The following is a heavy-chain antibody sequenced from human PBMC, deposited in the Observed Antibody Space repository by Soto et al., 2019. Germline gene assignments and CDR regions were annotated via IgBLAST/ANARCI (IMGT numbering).Heavy chain of an antibody. Sequence: SETLSLTCTVSGGSISSGDYYWSWIRQPPGKGLEWIGYIYYSGSTYYNPSLKSRVTISVDTSKNQFSLKLSSVTAADTAVYYCARDTRLYDAFDIWGQGTMVTVSS. CDR1: GGSISSGDYY. CDR3: ARDTRLYDAFDI. J-gene: IGHJ3*02. CDR2: IYYSGST. V-gene: IGHV4-30-4*01.